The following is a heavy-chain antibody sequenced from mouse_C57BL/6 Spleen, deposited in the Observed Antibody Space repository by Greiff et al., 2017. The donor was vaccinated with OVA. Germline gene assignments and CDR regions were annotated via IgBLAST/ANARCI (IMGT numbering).Heavy chain of an antibody. V-gene: IGHV1-9*01. J-gene: IGHJ4*01. Sequence: QVQLQQSGAELMKPGASVKLSCKATGYTFTGYWIEWVKQRPGHGLEWIGEILPGSGSTNYNEKFKGKATFTADTSSNTAYMQLSSLTTEDSAIYYCARGGFGYYGSSPYYYAMDYWGQGTSVTVSS. D-gene: IGHD1-1*01. CDR3: ARGGFGYYGSSPYYYAMDY. CDR2: ILPGSGST. CDR1: GYTFTGYW.